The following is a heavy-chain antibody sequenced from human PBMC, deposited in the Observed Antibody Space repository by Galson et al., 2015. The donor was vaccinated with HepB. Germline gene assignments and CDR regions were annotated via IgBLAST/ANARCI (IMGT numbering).Heavy chain of an antibody. J-gene: IGHJ6*02. Sequence: SLRLSCAASGFTFSSHAMHWVRQAPGKGLEWVAIISYDGINKYYADSVKGRFTISRDNSKNTMYLQMNSLRAEDTAVYYCARDRAIPPYHYYGMDVWGQGTTVTVSS. CDR1: GFTFSSHA. CDR3: ARDRAIPPYHYYGMDV. CDR2: ISYDGINK. D-gene: IGHD2-21*01. V-gene: IGHV3-30-3*01.